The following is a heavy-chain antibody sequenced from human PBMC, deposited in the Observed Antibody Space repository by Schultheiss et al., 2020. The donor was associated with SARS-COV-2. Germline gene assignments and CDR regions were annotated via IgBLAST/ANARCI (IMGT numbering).Heavy chain of an antibody. D-gene: IGHD4-23*01. CDR3: ARGGGGNSYAYYYYGMDV. J-gene: IGHJ6*02. CDR2: IYYSGST. Sequence: SETLSLTCTVSGGSISSGDYYWSWIRQPPGKGLEWIGYIYYSGSTYYNPSLKSRVTISVDTSKNQFSLKLSSVTAADTAVYYCARGGGGNSYAYYYYGMDVWGQGTTVTVSS. V-gene: IGHV4-30-4*01. CDR1: GGSISSGDYY.